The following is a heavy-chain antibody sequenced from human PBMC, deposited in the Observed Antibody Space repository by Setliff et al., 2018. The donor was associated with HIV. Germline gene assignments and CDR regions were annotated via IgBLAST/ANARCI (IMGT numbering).Heavy chain of an antibody. J-gene: IGHJ4*02. CDR2: INAGNGNT. CDR3: AIDYSDSSGYIFFPGFPDY. Sequence: ASVKVSCKASGYTFTSYAMHWVRPAPGQRLEWMGWINAGNGNTKYSQKFQGRVTITRDTSASTAYMELSSLRSEDTAVYYCAIDYSDSSGYIFFPGFPDYWGQGTMGTASS. CDR1: GYTFTSYA. V-gene: IGHV1-3*01. D-gene: IGHD3-22*01.